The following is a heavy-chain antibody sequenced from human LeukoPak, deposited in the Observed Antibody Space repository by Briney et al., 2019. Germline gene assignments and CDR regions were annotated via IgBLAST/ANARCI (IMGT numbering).Heavy chain of an antibody. Sequence: GGSLRLSCAASGFTFSSYSMNWVRQAPGKGLEWVSSISSSSSYIYYADSVKGRFTISRDNAKNSLYLQMNSLRAEDTAVYYCARVNLNGGWLPNYYYYGMDVWGQGTTVTVSS. J-gene: IGHJ6*02. D-gene: IGHD5-24*01. CDR1: GFTFSSYS. CDR3: ARVNLNGGWLPNYYYYGMDV. CDR2: ISSSSSYI. V-gene: IGHV3-21*01.